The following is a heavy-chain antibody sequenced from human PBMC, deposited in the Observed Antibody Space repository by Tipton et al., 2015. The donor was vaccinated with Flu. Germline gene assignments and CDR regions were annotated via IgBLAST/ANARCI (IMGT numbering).Heavy chain of an antibody. J-gene: IGHJ4*02. CDR3: AKVIPEIVAGLDY. V-gene: IGHV3-11*01. D-gene: IGHD5-12*01. CDR2: ISSSGSTI. Sequence: QVQLVQSGGGLVKPGGYLRLSCAASGFTFSDDYMSWIRQAPGKGLEWVSHISSSGSTINYADSVKGRFTISRDNAKNSLYLQMNSLRAEDTAMYYCAKVIPEIVAGLDYWGQGTLVTVSS. CDR1: GFTFSDDY.